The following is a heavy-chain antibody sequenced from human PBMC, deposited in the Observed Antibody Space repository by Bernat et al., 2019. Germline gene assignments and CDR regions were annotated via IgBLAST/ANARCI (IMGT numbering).Heavy chain of an antibody. CDR2: INHSGST. CDR1: GDSVNSTNYY. D-gene: IGHD3-10*01. V-gene: IGHV4-39*07. CDR3: ARTGPFVGNYYMDV. J-gene: IGHJ6*03. Sequence: QLQLQESGPGLVKPSETLSLTCSVSGDSVNSTNYYWGWIRQPPGKGLEWIGEINHSGSTNYNPSLKSRVTISVDTSKNQFSLKLSSVTAADTAVYYCARTGPFVGNYYMDVWGKGTTVTVSS.